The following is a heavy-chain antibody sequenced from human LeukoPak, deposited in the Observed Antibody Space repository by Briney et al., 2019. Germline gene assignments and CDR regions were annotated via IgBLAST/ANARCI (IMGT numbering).Heavy chain of an antibody. CDR2: TRQDGSVQ. V-gene: IGHV3-7*03. CDR3: MRQTQRDAYNRY. D-gene: IGHD5-24*01. Sequence: GGSLRLSCVASGFTFSSFWMSCVRQTPGKGLEWVANTRQDGSVQNYVDSVKGRFTISRDNAKNSVYLQLNSLRAEDTAVYYCMRQTQRDAYNRYWGQGTLVTVSS. J-gene: IGHJ4*02. CDR1: GFTFSSFW.